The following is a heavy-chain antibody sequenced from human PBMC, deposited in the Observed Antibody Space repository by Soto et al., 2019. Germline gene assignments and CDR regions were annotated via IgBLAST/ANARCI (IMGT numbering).Heavy chain of an antibody. V-gene: IGHV4-59*01. D-gene: IGHD3-3*01. J-gene: IGHJ4*02. CDR1: GDSTVNSY. Sequence: PSETLSLTCTVSGDSTVNSYWSWIRQAPGKGPEWLGYLSYNGGTNHNPSLQGRATMSVDTAQNQVSLNLNSVTAADTAVYYCAKVFYDFWSGPDYWGQGTLVTVSS. CDR3: AKVFYDFWSGPDY. CDR2: LSYNGGT.